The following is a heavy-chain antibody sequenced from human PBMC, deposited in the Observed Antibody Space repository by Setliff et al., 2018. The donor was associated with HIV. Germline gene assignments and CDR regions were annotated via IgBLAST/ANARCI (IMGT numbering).Heavy chain of an antibody. CDR3: SREPPDYYDSSHPLGI. D-gene: IGHD3-22*01. Sequence: KAGGSLRLSCAASGFTFSSYSMNWVRQAPGKGLEWVSSISRSSTYIYYADSVKGRFAISRDNAKNSLYLQMNSLRAEDTAVYYCSREPPDYYDSSHPLGIWGQGTMVTVSS. CDR2: ISRSSTYI. V-gene: IGHV3-21*04. CDR1: GFTFSSYS. J-gene: IGHJ3*02.